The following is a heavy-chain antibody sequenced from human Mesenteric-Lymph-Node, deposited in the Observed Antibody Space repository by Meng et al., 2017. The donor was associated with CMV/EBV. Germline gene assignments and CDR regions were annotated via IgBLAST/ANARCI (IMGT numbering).Heavy chain of an antibody. CDR3: ARGIFGVAHFDS. CDR1: GFTFSSYW. J-gene: IGHJ4*02. CDR2: ISTSSSYI. Sequence: GGSLRLSCAASGFTFSSYWMHWVRQAPGKGLEWVSVISTSSSYIYYADSVKGRFTTSRENAKKSLYLQMNSLRAEDTAVYYCARGIFGVAHFDSWGQGTLVTVSS. V-gene: IGHV3-21*04. D-gene: IGHD3-3*02.